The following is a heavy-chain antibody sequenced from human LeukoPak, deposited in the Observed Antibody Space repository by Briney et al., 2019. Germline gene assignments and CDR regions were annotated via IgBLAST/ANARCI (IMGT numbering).Heavy chain of an antibody. Sequence: GGSLRLSCAASGFTFSSYGMSWVRQAPGKGLEWVSGISDSAGTTNYADSVKGRFSVSRDNSKNTLFLQMNSLRDEDTAVYYCARGIDEHSYGPWGYWGQGTLVTVPS. CDR2: ISDSAGTT. J-gene: IGHJ4*02. CDR3: ARGIDEHSYGPWGY. D-gene: IGHD1-26*01. V-gene: IGHV3-23*01. CDR1: GFTFSSYG.